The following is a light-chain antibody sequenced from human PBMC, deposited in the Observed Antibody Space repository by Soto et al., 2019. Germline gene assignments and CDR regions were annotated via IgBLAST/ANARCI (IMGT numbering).Light chain of an antibody. CDR3: QQYGSSPPVN. J-gene: IGKJ5*01. Sequence: EIVLTQSPGTLSLSTGETATLSCRASQSVSSSYLAWYQQKPGQAPRLLIYVASGRATGIPDRFSGSGSGTDFTLTISRLEPEDFEVYSCQQYGSSPPVNCGKGTRLEIK. CDR2: VAS. CDR1: QSVSSSY. V-gene: IGKV3-20*01.